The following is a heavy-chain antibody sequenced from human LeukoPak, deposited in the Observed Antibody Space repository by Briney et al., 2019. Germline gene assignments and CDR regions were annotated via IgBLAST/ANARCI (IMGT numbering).Heavy chain of an antibody. CDR2: IRYDGSNK. CDR3: ARGIAVAGTRYYYMDV. CDR1: GFTFSSYS. J-gene: IGHJ6*03. V-gene: IGHV3-30*02. D-gene: IGHD6-19*01. Sequence: GGSLRLSCAASGFTFSSYSMNWVRQAPGKGLEWVAFIRYDGSNKYYADSVKGRFTISRDNSKNTLYLQMNGLRAEDTAVYYCARGIAVAGTRYYYMDVWGKGTTVTVSS.